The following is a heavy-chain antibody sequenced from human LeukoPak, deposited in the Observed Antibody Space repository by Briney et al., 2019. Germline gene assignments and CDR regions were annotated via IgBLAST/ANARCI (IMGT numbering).Heavy chain of an antibody. CDR2: INFNSGGT. J-gene: IGHJ3*02. D-gene: IGHD3-10*01. V-gene: IGHV1-2*02. Sequence: GSVKVSCKASGYTFTDYYMHWVRQAPGQGLEWMGWINFNSGGTNYAEKFQGRVTMTRDTSISTAYMELSRLISDDTAVYYCASEPLTGNAFDIWGQGTMVTVSS. CDR3: ASEPLTGNAFDI. CDR1: GYTFTDYY.